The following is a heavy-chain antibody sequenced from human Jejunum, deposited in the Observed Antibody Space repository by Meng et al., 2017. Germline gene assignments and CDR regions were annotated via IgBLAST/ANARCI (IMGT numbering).Heavy chain of an antibody. V-gene: IGHV3-53*01. D-gene: IGHD6-19*01. CDR3: ARDWVAVTD. CDR2: IYSGGNT. CDR1: GFAVFTNY. J-gene: IGHJ4*02. Sequence: ESLKISCAASGFAVFTNYMSWVRQAPGKGLEWVAVIYSGGNTYYADPVKGRFTISRDNSKNTLYLQMNNMKVEDTAVYYCARDWVAVTDWGQGTLVTVSS.